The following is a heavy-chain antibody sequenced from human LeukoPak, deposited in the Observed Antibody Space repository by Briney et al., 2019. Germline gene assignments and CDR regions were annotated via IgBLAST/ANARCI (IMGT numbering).Heavy chain of an antibody. J-gene: IGHJ4*02. CDR2: INPSGGST. D-gene: IGHD3-22*01. Sequence: GASVKVSCKASGYTFTSYYMHWVRQAPGQGLEWMGIINPSGGSTSYAQKFQARVTMTRDTSTSTVYMELSSLRSEDTAVYYCARSRGSGYFDYWGQGTLVTVSS. CDR3: ARSRGSGYFDY. CDR1: GYTFTSYY. V-gene: IGHV1-46*01.